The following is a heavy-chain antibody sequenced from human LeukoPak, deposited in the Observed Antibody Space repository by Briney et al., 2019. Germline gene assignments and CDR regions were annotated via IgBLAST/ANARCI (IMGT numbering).Heavy chain of an antibody. CDR1: GYSFTSYW. Sequence: GESLKISCKGSGYSFTSYWIGWVRQMPGEGLEWMGIIYPGDSDTRYSPSFQGQVTISADKSISTAYLQWSSLKASDTAMYYCARSYPHYDFWSGHMDVWGKGTTVTVSS. CDR2: IYPGDSDT. J-gene: IGHJ6*03. D-gene: IGHD3-3*01. CDR3: ARSYPHYDFWSGHMDV. V-gene: IGHV5-51*01.